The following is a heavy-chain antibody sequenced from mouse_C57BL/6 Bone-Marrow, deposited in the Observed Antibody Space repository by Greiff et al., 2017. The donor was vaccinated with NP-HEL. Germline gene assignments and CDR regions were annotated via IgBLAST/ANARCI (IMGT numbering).Heavy chain of an antibody. CDR2: SRNKANDYTT. J-gene: IGHJ2*01. Sequence: DVKLVESGGGLVQSGRSLRLSCATSGFTFSDFYMEWVRQAPGKGLEWIAASRNKANDYTTEYSASVKGRFIVSRDTSQSILYLQMNALRAEDTAIYYCARDAGGYYFDYWGQGTTLTVSS. CDR1: GFTFSDFY. V-gene: IGHV7-1*01. CDR3: ARDAGGYYFDY.